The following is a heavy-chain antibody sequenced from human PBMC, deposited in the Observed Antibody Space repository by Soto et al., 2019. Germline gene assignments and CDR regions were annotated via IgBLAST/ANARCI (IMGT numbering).Heavy chain of an antibody. V-gene: IGHV4-31*03. D-gene: IGHD3-10*01. CDR3: ARAPPVLLWFGELSAWFDP. Sequence: SETLSLTCTVSGGSISSGGYYWSWIRQHPGKGLEWFGYIYYSGSTYYNPSLKSRVTISVDTSKNQFSLKLSSVIAEDTAVYYCARAPPVLLWFGELSAWFDPWGQGTLVTVSS. CDR2: IYYSGST. CDR1: GGSISSGGYY. J-gene: IGHJ5*02.